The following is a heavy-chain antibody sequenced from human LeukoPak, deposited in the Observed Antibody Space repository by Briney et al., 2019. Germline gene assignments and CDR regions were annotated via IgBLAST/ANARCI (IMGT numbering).Heavy chain of an antibody. V-gene: IGHV4-39*01. D-gene: IGHD1-7*01. CDR3: ATKKWNYYFDS. CDR1: GGSISSSSYY. J-gene: IGHJ4*02. CDR2: IYYSGNT. Sequence: SETLSLTCTVSGGSISSSSYYWGWIRQPPGKGLEWIGSIYYSGNTYYNPSLKSRVTVSVDTSKNQFSLKLTSVTAADAAVYYSATKKWNYYFDSWGQGTLVTVSS.